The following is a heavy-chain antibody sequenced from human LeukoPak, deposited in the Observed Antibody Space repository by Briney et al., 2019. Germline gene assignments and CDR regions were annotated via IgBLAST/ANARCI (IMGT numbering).Heavy chain of an antibody. CDR2: ISAYNGNT. Sequence: ASVKVSCKASGYTFTSYGISWVRQAPGQGLEWMGWISAYNGNTNYAQKLQDRVIMTTDTSTSTAHMELRSLRSDDTAVYYCARDYYGSGTYDAFDVWGQGTMVTVSS. D-gene: IGHD3-10*01. CDR1: GYTFTSYG. J-gene: IGHJ3*01. CDR3: ARDYYGSGTYDAFDV. V-gene: IGHV1-18*01.